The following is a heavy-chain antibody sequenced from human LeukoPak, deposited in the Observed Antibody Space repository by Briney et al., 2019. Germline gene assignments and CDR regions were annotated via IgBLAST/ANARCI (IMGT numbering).Heavy chain of an antibody. CDR3: ARRGKMATLF. J-gene: IGHJ4*02. CDR1: GGSFSGYY. Sequence: PSETLSLTCAVYGGSFSGYYWSWIRQPPGKGLEWIGEINHSGSTNYNPSLKSRVTISVDTSKNQFSPKLSSVTAADTAVYYCARRGKMATLFWGQGTLVTVSS. CDR2: INHSGST. D-gene: IGHD5-24*01. V-gene: IGHV4-34*01.